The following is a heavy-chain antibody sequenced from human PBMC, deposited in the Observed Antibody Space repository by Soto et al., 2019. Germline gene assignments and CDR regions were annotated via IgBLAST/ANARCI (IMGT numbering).Heavy chain of an antibody. CDR1: GFTFSDYY. CDR2: ISSSGSTI. Sequence: GGSLRLSCAASGFTFSDYYMSWIRQAPGKGLEWVSYISSSGSTIYYADSVKGRFTISRDNAKNSLYLQMNSLRAEDTAVYYCAREEDYGDYDLDYWGQGTLVTVSS. V-gene: IGHV3-11*01. J-gene: IGHJ4*02. CDR3: AREEDYGDYDLDY. D-gene: IGHD4-17*01.